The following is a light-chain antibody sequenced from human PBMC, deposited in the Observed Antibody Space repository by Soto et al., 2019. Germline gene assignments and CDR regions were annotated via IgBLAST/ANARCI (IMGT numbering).Light chain of an antibody. V-gene: IGLV2-14*01. CDR1: SSDVDTYKY. Sequence: QPASVSGSPGQSIIISCTGTSSDVDTYKYVSWYQQHPGKAPKLMIYEVSHRPSGVSDRFSGSKSGNTASLTISGLQAEDEADYYCCSYAGSTTRVLFGGGTKLTVL. CDR2: EVS. CDR3: CSYAGSTTRVL. J-gene: IGLJ2*01.